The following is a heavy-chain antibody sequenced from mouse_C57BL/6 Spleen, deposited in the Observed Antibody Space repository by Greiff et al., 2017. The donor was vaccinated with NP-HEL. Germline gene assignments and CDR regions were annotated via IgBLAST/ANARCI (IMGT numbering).Heavy chain of an antibody. CDR3: ARSTNCYAMDY. CDR2: IDPSGSYT. V-gene: IGHV1-50*01. Sequence: VQLQQPGAELVKPGASVKLSCKASGYTFTSYWMQWVKQRPGQGLEWIGEIDPSGSYTNYNQKFKGKATLTVDTSSSTAYMQLSSLTSEDSAVYYCARSTNCYAMDYWGQGTSVTVSS. CDR1: GYTFTSYW. J-gene: IGHJ4*01.